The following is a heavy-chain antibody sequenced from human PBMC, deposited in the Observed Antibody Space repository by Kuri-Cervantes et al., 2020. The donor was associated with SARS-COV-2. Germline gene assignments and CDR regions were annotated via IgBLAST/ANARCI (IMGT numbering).Heavy chain of an antibody. D-gene: IGHD1-26*01. CDR1: GFSLSSYA. V-gene: IGHV3-30-3*01. CDR3: ARAGSGSYFGDFDY. Sequence: GGSLRLSCAVPGFSLSSYAMHWVRQAPGKGLEWVAVISYDGSNKYYADSVKGRFTISSDHSKSTLYMQMNILRAEDTAVYYCARAGSGSYFGDFDYWGQGTLVTVSS. J-gene: IGHJ4*02. CDR2: ISYDGSNK.